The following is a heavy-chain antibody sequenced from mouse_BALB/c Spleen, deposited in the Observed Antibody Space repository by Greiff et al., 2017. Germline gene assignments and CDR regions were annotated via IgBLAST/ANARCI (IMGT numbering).Heavy chain of an antibody. CDR1: GFTFSSYA. Sequence: EVQRVESGGGLVKPGGSLKLSCAASGFTFSSYAMSWVRQTPEKRLEWVATISSGGSYTYYPDSVTGRFTISRDNAKNTLYLQMSSLRSEDTAMYYCARQDSSGYDFDYGGQGTTLTVSS. D-gene: IGHD3-2*01. V-gene: IGHV5-9-3*01. CDR3: ARQDSSGYDFDY. J-gene: IGHJ2*01. CDR2: ISSGGSYT.